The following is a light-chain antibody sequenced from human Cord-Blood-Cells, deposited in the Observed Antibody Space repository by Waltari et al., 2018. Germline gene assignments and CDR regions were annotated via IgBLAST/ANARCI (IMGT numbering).Light chain of an antibody. CDR1: QSVSRY. CDR3: QQRSNWT. J-gene: IGKJ1*01. V-gene: IGKV3-11*01. CDR2: DAS. Sequence: IVLTQSPATLSLSPGERATLSCRASQSVSRYLAWYQQKPGQAPRLLIYDASNSATGMPARLSGTGSGTDFTLTISSLETEDFVVYYCQQRSNWTFGQGTKVEIK.